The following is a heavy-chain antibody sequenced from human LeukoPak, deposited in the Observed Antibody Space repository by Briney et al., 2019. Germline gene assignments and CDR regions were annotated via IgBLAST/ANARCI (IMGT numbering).Heavy chain of an antibody. Sequence: GGSLRLSCAASGFTFTSYWLSWVRQAPGKGLEWVANIRQDGREKSYADSVKGRFTISRDNAKTSVYLQMNSLRAEDTAVYYCARKGVGSSGYYWVWGQGTLVTVSS. CDR2: IRQDGREK. V-gene: IGHV3-7*01. CDR1: GFTFTSYW. J-gene: IGHJ4*02. D-gene: IGHD3-22*01. CDR3: ARKGVGSSGYYWV.